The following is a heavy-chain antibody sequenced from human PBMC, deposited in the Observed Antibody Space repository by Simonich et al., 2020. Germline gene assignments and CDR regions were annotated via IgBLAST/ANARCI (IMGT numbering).Heavy chain of an antibody. J-gene: IGHJ4*02. V-gene: IGHV3-21*01. CDR1: GFTFSSYS. D-gene: IGHD1-1*01. CDR2: IGSSSSYI. Sequence: EVQLVESGGGLVKPGGSLRLSCAASGFTFSSYSMNWVRQAPGKGWEWVSSIGSSSSYIYYADSVKGRFTISRDNAKNSLYLQMNSRRAEDTAVYYCARANERDYWGQGTLVTVSS. CDR3: ARANERDY.